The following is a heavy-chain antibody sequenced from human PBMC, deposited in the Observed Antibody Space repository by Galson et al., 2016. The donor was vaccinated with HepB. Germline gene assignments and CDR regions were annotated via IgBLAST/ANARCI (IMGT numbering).Heavy chain of an antibody. J-gene: IGHJ4*02. Sequence: YMNWVRQAPGQGLEWMGWINPNSGGTNYAQKFQGWVTMTRDTSISTAYMELSRLRSDDTAVYFCARRDDRVLDYWGQGTLVTVSS. V-gene: IGHV1-2*04. CDR1: Y. CDR2: INPNSGGT. CDR3: ARRDDRVLDY. D-gene: IGHD2-15*01.